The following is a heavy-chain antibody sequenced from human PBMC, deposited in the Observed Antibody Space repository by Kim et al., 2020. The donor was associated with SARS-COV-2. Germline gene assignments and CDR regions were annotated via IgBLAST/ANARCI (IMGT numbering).Heavy chain of an antibody. Sequence: TYYADSMKGRFTISRDNSKNSLYLQMNRLRTEDTALYYCATIFGVAGRDYWGQGTLVTVSS. D-gene: IGHD3-3*01. CDR2: T. V-gene: IGHV3-43*01. J-gene: IGHJ4*02. CDR3: ATIFGVAGRDY.